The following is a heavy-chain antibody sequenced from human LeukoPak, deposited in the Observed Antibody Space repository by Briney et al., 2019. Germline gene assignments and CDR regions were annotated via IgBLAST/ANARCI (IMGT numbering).Heavy chain of an antibody. Sequence: GGSLRLSCAASGFTFSSYWMSWVRQAPGKGLEWVANIKQDGSEKQYVDSVKGRFAISRDNAENSLYLQMNSLKAEDTAVYYCGRFTRSGDSVYWGQGTLVAVSS. V-gene: IGHV3-7*04. CDR2: IKQDGSEK. J-gene: IGHJ4*02. CDR3: GRFTRSGDSVY. D-gene: IGHD2-21*01. CDR1: GFTFSSYW.